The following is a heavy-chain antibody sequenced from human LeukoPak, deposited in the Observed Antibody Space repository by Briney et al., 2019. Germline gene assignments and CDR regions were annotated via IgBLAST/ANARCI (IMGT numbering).Heavy chain of an antibody. D-gene: IGHD3-22*01. V-gene: IGHV1-24*01. CDR1: GYTLTELS. Sequence: ASVKVSCKVSGYTLTELSMHWVRQAPGKGLEWMGGFDPEDGETIYAQKFQGRVTMTEDTSTDTAYMELSSLRSEDTAVYYCATDLGRGGYYPWRLDYWGQGTLVTVSS. CDR2: FDPEDGET. J-gene: IGHJ4*02. CDR3: ATDLGRGGYYPWRLDY.